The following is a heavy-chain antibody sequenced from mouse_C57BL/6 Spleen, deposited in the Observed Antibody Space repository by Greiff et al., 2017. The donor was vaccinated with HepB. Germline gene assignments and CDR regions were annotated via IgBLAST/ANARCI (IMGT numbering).Heavy chain of an antibody. CDR3: TREIYDGYYGY. D-gene: IGHD2-3*01. Sequence: QVHVKQSGAELVRPGASVTLSCKASGYTFTDYEMHWVKQTPVHGLEWIGAIDPETGGTAYNQKFKGKAILTADKSSSTAYMELRSLTSEDSAVYYCTREIYDGYYGYWGQGTTLTVSS. CDR1: GYTFTDYE. CDR2: IDPETGGT. J-gene: IGHJ2*01. V-gene: IGHV1-15*01.